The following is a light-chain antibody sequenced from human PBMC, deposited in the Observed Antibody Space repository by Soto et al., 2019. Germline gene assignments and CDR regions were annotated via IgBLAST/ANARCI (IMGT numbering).Light chain of an antibody. CDR3: QQRSNWPYT. Sequence: EIVLTQSPATLSLSPGERATLSCMASQSVGRYLAWYQQRPGQAPRLLISDASNRATGIPAKFSGRGSGTDFTLTISSLEPEDFAVYYCQQRSNWPYTFGQGTKVDIK. V-gene: IGKV3-11*01. J-gene: IGKJ2*01. CDR1: QSVGRY. CDR2: DAS.